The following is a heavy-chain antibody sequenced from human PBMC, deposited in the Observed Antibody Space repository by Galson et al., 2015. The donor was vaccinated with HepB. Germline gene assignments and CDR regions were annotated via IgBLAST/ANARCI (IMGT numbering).Heavy chain of an antibody. CDR1: GFTFSSFG. Sequence: SLRLSCAASGFTFSSFGMHWVRQAPGKGLGWVAVISHDGSDKYYADSVKGRFTISRDNSKNTLYLQVNNLRAEDTAVYYCAKEGDYDSRGYYYYYMDVWGKGTTVTVSS. CDR3: AKEGDYDSRGYYYYYMDV. CDR2: ISHDGSDK. J-gene: IGHJ6*03. V-gene: IGHV3-30*18. D-gene: IGHD3-16*01.